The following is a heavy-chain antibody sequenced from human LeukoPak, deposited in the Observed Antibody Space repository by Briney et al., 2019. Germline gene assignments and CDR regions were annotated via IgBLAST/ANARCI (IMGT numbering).Heavy chain of an antibody. D-gene: IGHD3-9*01. Sequence: GESLKISCKGSGYSFNTYWIAWVRQMPGKGLEWMGIIYPGDSDARYSPSFQGQVTISADESISTAYLHWSSLKASDTAMYYCARQADYTILTGYFKVQLDYWGQGTLVTVSS. CDR2: IYPGDSDA. CDR3: ARQADYTILTGYFKVQLDY. V-gene: IGHV5-51*01. J-gene: IGHJ4*02. CDR1: GYSFNTYW.